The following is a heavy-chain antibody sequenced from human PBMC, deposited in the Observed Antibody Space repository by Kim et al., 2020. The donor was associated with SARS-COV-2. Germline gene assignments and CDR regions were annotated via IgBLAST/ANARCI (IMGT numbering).Heavy chain of an antibody. CDR3: ARRNGSSSWYVHFDY. CDR1: GGSFSGYY. J-gene: IGHJ4*02. Sequence: SETLSLTCAVYGGSFSGYYWSWIRQPPGKGLEWIGEINHSGSTNYNPSLKSRVTISVDTSKNQFSLKLSSVTAADTAVYYCARRNGSSSWYVHFDYWGQGTLVTVSS. CDR2: INHSGST. V-gene: IGHV4-34*01. D-gene: IGHD6-13*01.